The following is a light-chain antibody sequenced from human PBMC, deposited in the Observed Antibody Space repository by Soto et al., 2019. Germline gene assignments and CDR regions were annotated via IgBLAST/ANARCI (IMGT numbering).Light chain of an antibody. CDR2: DAS. V-gene: IGKV3-11*01. CDR1: QNVSSY. CDR3: QQRSNWPRT. Sequence: EIVLTQSPATLSLSPGERATLSCTASQNVSSYLTWYHQKPGQAPRLLIYDASNRATGIPARFSGSGFGTDFTLTISSLEPEDVAVYYCQQRSNWPRTFGQGTKVEIK. J-gene: IGKJ1*01.